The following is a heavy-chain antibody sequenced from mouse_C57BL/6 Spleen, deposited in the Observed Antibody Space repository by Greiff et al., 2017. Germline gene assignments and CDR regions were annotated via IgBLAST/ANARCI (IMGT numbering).Heavy chain of an antibody. CDR3: ARGGGYDGYFDY. Sequence: QVQLQQSGAELVRPGASVKLSCKASGYTFTDYYINWVKQRPGQGLEWIARIYPGSGNTYYNEKFKGKATLTAEKSSSTAYMQLSSLTSEDSAVYFCARGGGYDGYFDYWGQGTTLTVSS. CDR1: GYTFTDYY. D-gene: IGHD2-2*01. V-gene: IGHV1-76*01. J-gene: IGHJ2*01. CDR2: IYPGSGNT.